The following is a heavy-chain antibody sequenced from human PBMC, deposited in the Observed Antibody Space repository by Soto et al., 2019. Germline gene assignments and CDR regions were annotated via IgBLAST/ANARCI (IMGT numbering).Heavy chain of an antibody. CDR2: IYYSGST. J-gene: IGHJ2*01. V-gene: IGHV4-59*01. D-gene: IGHD3-10*01. CDR1: GGSISSYY. CDR3: ARGIGRGLWFGEPWYFDL. Sequence: SETLSLTCTVSGGSISSYYWSWIRQPPGKGLEWIGYIYYSGSTNYNPSLKSRVTISVDTSKNQFSLKLSSVTAADTAVYYCARGIGRGLWFGEPWYFDLWGRGTLVTVSS.